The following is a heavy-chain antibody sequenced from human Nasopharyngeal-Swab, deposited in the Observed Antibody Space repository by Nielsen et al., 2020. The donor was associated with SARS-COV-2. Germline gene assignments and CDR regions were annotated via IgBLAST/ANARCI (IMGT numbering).Heavy chain of an antibody. Sequence: GESLKISCAASGFTFREYAFHWVLQAPGKGLEWVSVISGGGESTHYADSVKGRFSISRVDSRETVYLQMDSLRAEDTAVYYCAKDPSFVGSLHFDQWGRGTLVTVSS. D-gene: IGHD1-26*01. V-gene: IGHV3-23*01. CDR3: AKDPSFVGSLHFDQ. CDR2: ISGGGEST. CDR1: GFTFREYA. J-gene: IGHJ4*02.